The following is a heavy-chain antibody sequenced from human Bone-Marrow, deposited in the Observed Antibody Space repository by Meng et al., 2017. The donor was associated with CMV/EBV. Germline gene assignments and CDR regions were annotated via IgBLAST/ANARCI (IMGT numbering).Heavy chain of an antibody. CDR1: GFTFGDYA. J-gene: IGHJ6*02. Sequence: GESLKISCTASGFTFGDYAMSWVRQAPGKGLEWVSAISGSGGSTYYADSVKGRLTISRDNSKNTLYLQMNSLRAEDTAVYYCAKGLWDYYYGMDVRGQGTTVTVSS. CDR3: AKGLWDYYYGMDV. CDR2: ISGSGGST. V-gene: IGHV3-23*01. D-gene: IGHD1-26*01.